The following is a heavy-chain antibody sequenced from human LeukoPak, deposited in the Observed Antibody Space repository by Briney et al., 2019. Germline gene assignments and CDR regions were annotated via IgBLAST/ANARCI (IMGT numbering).Heavy chain of an antibody. J-gene: IGHJ5*02. V-gene: IGHV3-30*18. CDR1: GFTFSTYG. CDR2: ICYDGDNK. CDR3: AKEEGSTSVNWFDP. Sequence: GRSLRLSCAASGFTFSTYGMHWVRQAPGRGLEWVAFICYDGDNKYYADSVKGRFTISRDSSKNTLYLQMNSLRFEDTAVYYCAKEEGSTSVNWFDPWGPGTLVTVSS. D-gene: IGHD2-2*01.